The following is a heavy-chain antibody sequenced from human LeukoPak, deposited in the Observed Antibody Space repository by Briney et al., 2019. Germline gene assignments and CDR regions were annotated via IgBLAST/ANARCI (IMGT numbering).Heavy chain of an antibody. V-gene: IGHV1-2*02. D-gene: IGHD6-13*01. CDR1: GYTFTGYY. Sequence: ASVKVSCKASGYTFTGYYMHWVRQAPGQGLEWMGWINPNSGGTNYAQKFQGRVTMTRDTSISTASMQLSRLRSDDTAVYYCARDRSGSSSRYENWFDPWGQGTLVTVSS. CDR2: INPNSGGT. J-gene: IGHJ5*02. CDR3: ARDRSGSSSRYENWFDP.